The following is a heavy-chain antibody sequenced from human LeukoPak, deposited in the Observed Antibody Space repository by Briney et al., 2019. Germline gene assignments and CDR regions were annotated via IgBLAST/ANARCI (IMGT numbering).Heavy chain of an antibody. J-gene: IGHJ4*02. Sequence: ASVKVSCKASGYTFTSYAMNWERPAPGQGLEWMGWINTNTGNPTYAQGFTGRFVFSLDTSVSTAYLQISSLKAEDTAVYYCARIIAAADYYFDYWGQGTLVTVSS. D-gene: IGHD6-13*01. CDR3: ARIIAAADYYFDY. CDR1: GYTFTSYA. V-gene: IGHV7-4-1*02. CDR2: INTNTGNP.